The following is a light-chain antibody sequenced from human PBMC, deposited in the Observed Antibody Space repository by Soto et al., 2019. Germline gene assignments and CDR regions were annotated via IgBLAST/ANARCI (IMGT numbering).Light chain of an antibody. V-gene: IGKV1-5*03. J-gene: IGKJ5*01. CDR1: QTVSTW. CDR3: QQYNSYPIT. CDR2: KAS. Sequence: DFQMTQSPSTLSASVGDRVSITCRACQTVSTWLGWYQQKPGKAPKLLIYKASSLESGVPVRFSGSGTGTEFTLTINSLQPDDLATYYCQQYNSYPITFGQGTRLEIK.